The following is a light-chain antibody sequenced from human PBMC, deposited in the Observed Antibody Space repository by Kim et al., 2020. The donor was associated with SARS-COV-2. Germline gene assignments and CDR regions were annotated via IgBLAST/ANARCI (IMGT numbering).Light chain of an antibody. V-gene: IGKV3-15*01. J-gene: IGKJ4*01. CDR3: QQDNNWPLT. Sequence: EIVMTQSPATLSVSPGERATLSCRASQSVSSNLACYQQKPGQAPRLLIYGASTRATGIPARYSGSGSGTEFTLTISSLQSEDFAVYYCQQDNNWPLTIGGGTKVAIK. CDR1: QSVSSN. CDR2: GAS.